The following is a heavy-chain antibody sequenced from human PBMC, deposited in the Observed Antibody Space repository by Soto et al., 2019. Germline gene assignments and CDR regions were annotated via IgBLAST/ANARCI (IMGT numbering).Heavy chain of an antibody. V-gene: IGHV3-48*01. CDR3: ARANYYGSPGDFDY. D-gene: IGHD3-10*01. Sequence: GGSLRLSCAASGFTFSSYSMNWVRQAPGKGLEWVSYISSSSSTIYYADSVKGRFTISRDNAKNSLYLQMNSLRAEDTAVYYCARANYYGSPGDFDYWGQGNLVTVSS. CDR1: GFTFSSYS. CDR2: ISSSSSTI. J-gene: IGHJ4*02.